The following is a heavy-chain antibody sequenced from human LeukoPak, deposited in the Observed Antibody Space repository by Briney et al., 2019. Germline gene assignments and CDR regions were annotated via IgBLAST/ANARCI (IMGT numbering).Heavy chain of an antibody. CDR1: GGSISSSSYY. CDR2: TYYSGST. V-gene: IGHV4-39*07. Sequence: SETLSLTCTVSGGSISSSSYYWGWIRQPPGKGLEWIGSTYYSGSTYYNPSLKSRVTISVDTSKNQFSLKLSSVTAADTAVYYCARELYYYDSSGYHNDNWGQGTLVTVSS. D-gene: IGHD3-22*01. J-gene: IGHJ4*02. CDR3: ARELYYYDSSGYHNDN.